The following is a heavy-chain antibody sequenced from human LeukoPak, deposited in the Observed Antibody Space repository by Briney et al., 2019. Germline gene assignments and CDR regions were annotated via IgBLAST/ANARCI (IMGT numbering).Heavy chain of an antibody. Sequence: PGASVKLSCKTSGYTFSSYGIAWVRQAPGQGLEWMGWISAYNGKTNYAQSLQGRVTMTTDTSTSTGYMELRSLRSDDTAVYYCAREGALHDTGDHYLSWFDPWGQGTLVTVSS. CDR2: ISAYNGKT. V-gene: IGHV1-18*01. CDR1: GYTFSSYG. D-gene: IGHD2-8*02. CDR3: AREGALHDTGDHYLSWFDP. J-gene: IGHJ5*02.